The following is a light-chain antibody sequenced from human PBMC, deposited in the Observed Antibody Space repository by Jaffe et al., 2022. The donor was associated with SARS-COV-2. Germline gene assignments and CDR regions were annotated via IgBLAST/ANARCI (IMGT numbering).Light chain of an antibody. Sequence: QSVLTQPPSMSGAPGQRVTISCTGSSSNIGAGYDVHWYQQLPGTAPKLLIYDNSNRPSGVPDRFSGSKSGTSASLAITGLQAEDEADYYCQSYDSSLSGSGVFGGGTKLTVL. CDR1: SSNIGAGYD. CDR3: QSYDSSLSGSGV. J-gene: IGLJ2*01. CDR2: DNS. V-gene: IGLV1-40*01.